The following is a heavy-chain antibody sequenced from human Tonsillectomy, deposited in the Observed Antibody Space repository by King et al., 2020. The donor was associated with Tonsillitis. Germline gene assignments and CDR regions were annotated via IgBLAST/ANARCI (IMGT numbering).Heavy chain of an antibody. V-gene: IGHV3-30*18. J-gene: IGHJ4*02. Sequence: VQLVESGGGVVQPGRSLRLSCAASGFTFSSYGMHWVRQAPGKGLEWVAVISYDGSNKYYADSVKGRFTISRDNSKNTLYLQMNSLRAEDTAVYYCAKEGGSYSSYFDYWGQGTLVTVSS. CDR1: GFTFSSYG. CDR3: AKEGGSYSSYFDY. CDR2: ISYDGSNK. D-gene: IGHD1-26*01.